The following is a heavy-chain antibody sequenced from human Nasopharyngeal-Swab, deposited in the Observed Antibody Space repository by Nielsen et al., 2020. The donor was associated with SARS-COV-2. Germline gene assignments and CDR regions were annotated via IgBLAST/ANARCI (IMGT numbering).Heavy chain of an antibody. J-gene: IGHJ6*02. CDR3: ARDHHYYDSSGYYTYYYYGIDV. CDR1: GYTFTSYG. D-gene: IGHD3-22*01. CDR2: ISAYNGNT. V-gene: IGHV1-18*01. Sequence: ASVKVSCKASGYTFTSYGISWVRQAPGQGLEWMGWISAYNGNTNYAQKLQGRVTMTTDTSTSTAYMELRSLRSDDTAVYYCARDHHYYDSSGYYTYYYYGIDVWGQGTTVTVSS.